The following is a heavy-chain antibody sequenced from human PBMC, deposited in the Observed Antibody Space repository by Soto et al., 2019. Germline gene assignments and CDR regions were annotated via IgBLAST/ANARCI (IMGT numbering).Heavy chain of an antibody. CDR2: ISSNGSTT. V-gene: IGHV3-64*01. CDR3: VRRVSGNYDY. Sequence: GGSLRLSCIASGFTFTDNHMSWIRQAPGKGLEYVSSISSNGSTTYYGNSVKGRFTISRDNSKNTLYLQMGSLRAEDMAVYYCVRRVSGNYDYWGQGTLVTVSS. J-gene: IGHJ4*02. CDR1: GFTFTDNH. D-gene: IGHD1-7*01.